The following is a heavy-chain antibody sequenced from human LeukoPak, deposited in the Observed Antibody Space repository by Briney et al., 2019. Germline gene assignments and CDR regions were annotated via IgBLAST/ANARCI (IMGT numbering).Heavy chain of an antibody. CDR2: IYNSGTI. D-gene: IGHD2-2*01. V-gene: IGHV4-30-4*01. J-gene: IGHJ2*01. Sequence: SETLSLTCTVSGGSISSGDYYWSWIRQHPGKGLEWIGYIYNSGTIYYNPSLKSRVTISVDTSKNQFSLKLRSVTAADTAVYYCATAPLPATMWNWYFDLWGRGTLVTVSS. CDR1: GGSISSGDYY. CDR3: ATAPLPATMWNWYFDL.